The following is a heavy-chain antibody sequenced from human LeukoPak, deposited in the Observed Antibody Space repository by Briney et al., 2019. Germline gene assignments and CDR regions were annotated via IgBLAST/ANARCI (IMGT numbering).Heavy chain of an antibody. V-gene: IGHV4-31*03. CDR3: ARVWSSGWYNLLYNWFDP. CDR1: GGSISSGGYY. J-gene: IGHJ5*02. D-gene: IGHD6-19*01. CDR2: IYYSGST. Sequence: SETLSLTCTVSGGSISSGGYYWSWIRQHPGKGLEWIGYIYYSGSTYYNPSLKSRVTISVDTSKNQFSLKLSSVTAADTAVYYCARVWSSGWYNLLYNWFDPWGQGTLVTVSS.